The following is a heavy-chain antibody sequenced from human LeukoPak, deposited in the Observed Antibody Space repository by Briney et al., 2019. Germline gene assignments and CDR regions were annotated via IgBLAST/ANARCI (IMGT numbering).Heavy chain of an antibody. CDR3: ARSYGSGNYFDY. CDR1: GGSISTYY. V-gene: IGHV4-59*01. D-gene: IGHD3-10*01. CDR2: IYYSGRA. J-gene: IGHJ4*02. Sequence: SETLSLTCTVSGGSISTYYWSWIRQPPGKGLEWIGYIYYSGRANCNPSLKSRVSISVDTSKNQFSLKLSSVTAADTAVYYCARSYGSGNYFDYWGQGTLVTVSS.